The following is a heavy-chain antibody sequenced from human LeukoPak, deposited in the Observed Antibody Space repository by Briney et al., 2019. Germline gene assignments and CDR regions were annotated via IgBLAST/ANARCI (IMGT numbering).Heavy chain of an antibody. CDR2: IYYSGST. J-gene: IGHJ3*02. D-gene: IGHD2-2*02. CDR1: GVSISSSSYY. CDR3: ARDPTYYCSSTSCYRGAFDI. V-gene: IGHV4-39*07. Sequence: SETLSLTCTVSGVSISSSSYYWGWIRQPPGKGLEWIGSIYYSGSTYYNPSLKSRDTISVDTSKNQFSLKLSSVTAADTAVYYCARDPTYYCSSTSCYRGAFDIWGQGTMVTVSS.